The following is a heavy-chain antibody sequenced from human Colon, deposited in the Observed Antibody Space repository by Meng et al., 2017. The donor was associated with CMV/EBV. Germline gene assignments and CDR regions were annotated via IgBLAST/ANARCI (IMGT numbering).Heavy chain of an antibody. Sequence: SETLSLTCDVSTYSISRGYYWGWVRQPPGKGLEWIGNVYSSGTTYYNPSLESRVTISVDTSKNHFSLKLKSVTAADTAVYFCARSPRGSINWFDPWGQGTLVTVSS. CDR3: ARSPRGSINWFDP. CDR2: VYSSGTT. J-gene: IGHJ5*02. V-gene: IGHV4-38-2*01. D-gene: IGHD2/OR15-2a*01. CDR1: TYSISRGYY.